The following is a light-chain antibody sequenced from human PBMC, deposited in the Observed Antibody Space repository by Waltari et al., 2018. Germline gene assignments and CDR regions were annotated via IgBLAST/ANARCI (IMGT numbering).Light chain of an antibody. J-gene: IGLJ2*01. CDR3: SSDAGSSKGV. CDR1: SSDVGNYNL. CDR2: AGS. Sequence: QSALTQPASVSGSPGQSITISCTGTSSDVGNYNLVSWYQQHPGKAPKLMIYAGSKRSGGVSHRFCGYNAGAMALLTIAGLDAEEEAEYFCSSDAGSSKGVFGGGTKVTVL. V-gene: IGLV2-23*01.